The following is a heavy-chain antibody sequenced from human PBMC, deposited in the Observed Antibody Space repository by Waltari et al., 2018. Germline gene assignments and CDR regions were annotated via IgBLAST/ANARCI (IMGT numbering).Heavy chain of an antibody. V-gene: IGHV3-33*01. CDR2: IWYDGIGK. Sequence: QGQVVESGGGAVQPGRSLRLSCGVSGLTFSNFGMHWVRQAPGKGVEWVAIIWYDGIGKYYADSVKGRFTISRDNSKNSLYLQMNSLRAEDTAVYYCATTSGTNWHLNYWGQGTLVTVSS. D-gene: IGHD1-1*01. J-gene: IGHJ4*02. CDR3: ATTSGTNWHLNY. CDR1: GLTFSNFG.